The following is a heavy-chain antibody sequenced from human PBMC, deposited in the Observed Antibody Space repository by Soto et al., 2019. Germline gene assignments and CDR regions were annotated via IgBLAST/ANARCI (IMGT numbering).Heavy chain of an antibody. J-gene: IGHJ6*01. CDR1: GFTFSSYS. CDR3: ARDPSYQDCSGVSFYRYYYDGKVV. Sequence: PGGSLRLSCAASGFTFSSYSMNWVRQAPGKGLEWVSYISSSSSTIYYADSVKGRFTISRDNAKNSLYLQMDSLRDEDTAVYYCARDPSYQDCSGVSFYRYYYDGKVV. V-gene: IGHV3-48*02. D-gene: IGHD2-15*01. CDR2: ISSSSSTI.